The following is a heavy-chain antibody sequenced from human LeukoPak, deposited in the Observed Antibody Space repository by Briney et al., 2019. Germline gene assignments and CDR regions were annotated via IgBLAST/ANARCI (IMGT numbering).Heavy chain of an antibody. CDR2: ISSSGST. CDR1: GDSIGSGDYY. Sequence: SETLSLTCTVSGDSIGSGDYYWSWIRQPAGKGLEWIGRISSSGSTNYNPSLKSRVTISVDTSKNQFSLRLSSVTAADMAVYYCARVTGYIVEDYFDYWGQGTLVTVSS. J-gene: IGHJ4*02. V-gene: IGHV4-61*02. D-gene: IGHD3-22*01. CDR3: ARVTGYIVEDYFDY.